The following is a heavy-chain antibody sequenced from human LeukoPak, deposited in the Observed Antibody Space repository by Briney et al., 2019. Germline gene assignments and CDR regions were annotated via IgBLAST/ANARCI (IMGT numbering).Heavy chain of an antibody. V-gene: IGHV3-7*01. CDR1: GFTFNRCW. CDR2: INPDGRDT. CDR3: TSWGDTTAEYFQR. Sequence: GGSLRLSCVASGFTFNRCWMNWVRQAPGKGLEWVAHINPDGRDTYYVDSVKGQFTISRDNAQNSMYLQMNSLRVEDTAVYYCTSWGDTTAEYFQRWGQGTLVTVSS. D-gene: IGHD2-21*02. J-gene: IGHJ1*01.